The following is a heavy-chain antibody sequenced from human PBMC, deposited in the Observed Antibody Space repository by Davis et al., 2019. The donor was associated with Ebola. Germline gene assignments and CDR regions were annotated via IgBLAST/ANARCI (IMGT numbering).Heavy chain of an antibody. CDR2: ISGSGGTT. Sequence: GESLKISCAASGFTFSSYAMSWVRQAPGKGLEWISAISGSGGTTYFVDSVKGRFTISRDNSKNTLYLQMNSRRAEDTAVYYCGKGSGKPPFWYYYYGMDVWGQGTTVTVSS. V-gene: IGHV3-23*01. CDR1: GFTFSSYA. J-gene: IGHJ6*02. D-gene: IGHD3-10*01. CDR3: GKGSGKPPFWYYYYGMDV.